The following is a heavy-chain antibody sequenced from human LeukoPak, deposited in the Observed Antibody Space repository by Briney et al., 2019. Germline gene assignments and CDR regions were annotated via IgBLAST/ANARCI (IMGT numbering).Heavy chain of an antibody. Sequence: GGSLRLSCAASGSTFSSYSMNWVRQAPGKGLEWVSYISSSSSTIYYADSVKGRFTISRDNAKNSLYLQMNSLRAEDTAVYYCAGEAGYCSSTSCPQDAFDIWGQGTMVTVSS. CDR3: AGEAGYCSSTSCPQDAFDI. D-gene: IGHD2-2*01. CDR1: GSTFSSYS. J-gene: IGHJ3*02. CDR2: ISSSSSTI. V-gene: IGHV3-48*04.